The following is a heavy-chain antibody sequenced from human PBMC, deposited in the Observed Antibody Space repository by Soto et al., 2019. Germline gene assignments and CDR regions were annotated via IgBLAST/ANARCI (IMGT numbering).Heavy chain of an antibody. Sequence: SVKVSCKASGFTFTSSAVQWVRQARGQRLEWIGWIVVGSGNTNYAQKFHERVTITRDMSTSTAYMELSSLRSEDTAVYYCAADLLYYYDSSGYYGGFDYWGQGTLVTVSS. CDR1: GFTFTSSA. V-gene: IGHV1-58*01. CDR2: IVVGSGNT. CDR3: AADLLYYYDSSGYYGGFDY. D-gene: IGHD3-22*01. J-gene: IGHJ4*02.